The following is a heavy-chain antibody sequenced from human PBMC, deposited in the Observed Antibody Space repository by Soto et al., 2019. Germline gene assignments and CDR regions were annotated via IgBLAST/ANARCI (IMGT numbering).Heavy chain of an antibody. CDR2: ISAYNGNT. Sequence: QVQLVQSGAEVKKPGASVKVSCKASGYTFTSYGISWVRQAPGQGLEWMGWISAYNGNTNYAQKLQGRVTMTTDTSTSTAYMELRSLRSDDTAVYYCARRSYDILTGYYYYYCYGMDVWGQGTTVTVSS. D-gene: IGHD3-9*01. V-gene: IGHV1-18*01. CDR1: GYTFTSYG. J-gene: IGHJ6*02. CDR3: ARRSYDILTGYYYYYCYGMDV.